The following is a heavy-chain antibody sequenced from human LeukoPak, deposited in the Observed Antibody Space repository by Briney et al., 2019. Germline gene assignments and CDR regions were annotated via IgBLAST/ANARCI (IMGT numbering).Heavy chain of an antibody. V-gene: IGHV4-61*02. CDR2: IYTSGST. CDR1: GDSIYSGNYY. D-gene: IGHD3-22*01. Sequence: SQTLSLTCTVSGDSIYSGNYYWSWIRQPAGKGLEWIGRIYTSGSTNYNPSLKSRVTMSVDTSKNQFSLKLSSVTAADTAVYYCARSGQTNLVGDYYDSSGFDYWGQGTLVTVSS. J-gene: IGHJ4*02. CDR3: ARSGQTNLVGDYYDSSGFDY.